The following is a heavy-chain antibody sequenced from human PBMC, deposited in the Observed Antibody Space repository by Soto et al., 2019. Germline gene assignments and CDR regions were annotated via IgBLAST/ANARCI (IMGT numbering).Heavy chain of an antibody. CDR3: ARDPWRDQEGLYDY. CDR2: INGADGDT. J-gene: IGHJ4*02. CDR1: GYTFTTSD. V-gene: IGHV1-3*01. Sequence: SVEVSFRASGYTFTTSDIHWVRQAPGQRLEWMGWINGADGDTKYSQNFQGRVTITRDTAANTAYMDLSSLRSEDTAVYYCARDPWRDQEGLYDYWGQGTPVTVSS. D-gene: IGHD2-21*02.